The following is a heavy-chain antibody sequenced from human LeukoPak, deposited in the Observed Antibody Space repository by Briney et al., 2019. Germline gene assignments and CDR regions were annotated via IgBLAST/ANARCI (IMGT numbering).Heavy chain of an antibody. J-gene: IGHJ3*02. CDR3: ARGRGYTYGIDAFDI. Sequence: SETLSLTCNVSGGSISSYYWSWILQPPGKGLEGIGYIYYSGSTNYNPSLKSRVTISVDTSKKQFSLKVSSVTAADTAVYFCARGRGYTYGIDAFDIWGQGTMVTVSS. CDR2: IYYSGST. CDR1: GGSISSYY. V-gene: IGHV4-59*01. D-gene: IGHD5-18*01.